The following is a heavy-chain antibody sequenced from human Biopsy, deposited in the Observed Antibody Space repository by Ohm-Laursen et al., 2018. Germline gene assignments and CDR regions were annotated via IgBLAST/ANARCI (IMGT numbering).Heavy chain of an antibody. V-gene: IGHV1-69*01. J-gene: IGHJ4*02. CDR3: ARGPHSGSHSCFDY. D-gene: IGHD1-26*01. Sequence: SSVKVSCKASGATFINYAISWVRQAPGHGLEWLGGIIPMFGTANYAQMFQGRVTISADESTSTSYMELSSLTTEDTAIYYCARGPHSGSHSCFDYWGRGTLVTVSS. CDR1: GATFINYA. CDR2: IIPMFGTA.